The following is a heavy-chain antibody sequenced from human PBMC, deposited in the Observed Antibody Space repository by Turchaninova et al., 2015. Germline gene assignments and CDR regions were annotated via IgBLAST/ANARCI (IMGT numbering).Heavy chain of an antibody. CDR1: GYSISSGAFY. D-gene: IGHD2-2*01. V-gene: IGHV4-30-4*08. CDR2: IYYSGGA. CDR3: ARGITRRRYFDL. J-gene: IGHJ2*01. Sequence: QVQLQESGPGLVKPSPTLSLTCTVSGYSISSGAFYWSRGRQPPGKGLEWTGYIYYSGGAYYNPSLTTRLTISVDTSKNQFSLRLTSVTATDTAVYYCARGITRRRYFDLWGRGTLVAVSS.